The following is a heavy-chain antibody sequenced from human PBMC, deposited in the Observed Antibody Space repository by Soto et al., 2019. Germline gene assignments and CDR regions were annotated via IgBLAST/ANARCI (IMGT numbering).Heavy chain of an antibody. CDR1: GFTFSSYA. CDR2: ISGSGGST. J-gene: IGHJ3*02. V-gene: IGHV3-23*01. CDR3: AKDPLGDAGEDAFDI. D-gene: IGHD7-27*01. Sequence: GGSLRLSCAASGFTFSSYAMSWVRQAPGKGLEWVSAISGSGGSTYYADSVKGRFTISRDNTKNTLYLQMNSLRAEDTAVYYSAKDPLGDAGEDAFDIWGQGTMVTVSS.